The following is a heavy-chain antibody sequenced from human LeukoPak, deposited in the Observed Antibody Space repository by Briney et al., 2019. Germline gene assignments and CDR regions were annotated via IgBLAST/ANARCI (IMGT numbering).Heavy chain of an antibody. V-gene: IGHV3-30*18. CDR2: ISYDGRNI. J-gene: IGHJ4*02. Sequence: GGSLRLSCAASGFTFNNYGMHWVRQAPGKGLEWVAVISYDGRNIHYPDSVKGRFTISRDISTDTLWLQMDSLRTEDTAVYYCAKESGALGVPLYDYWGQGILVTGSS. CDR1: GFTFNNYG. D-gene: IGHD1-1*01. CDR3: AKESGALGVPLYDY.